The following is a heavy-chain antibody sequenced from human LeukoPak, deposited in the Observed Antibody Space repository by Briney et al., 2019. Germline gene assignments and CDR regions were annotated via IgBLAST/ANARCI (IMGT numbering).Heavy chain of an antibody. D-gene: IGHD2-15*01. CDR3: AKDPCSGGSCYSDY. CDR2: ISGSGGST. V-gene: IGHV3-23*01. J-gene: IGHJ4*02. CDR1: GGSISSYY. Sequence: HSSETLSLTCTVSGGSISSYYWSWIRQPPGKGLEWVSAISGSGGSTYYADSVKGRFTISRDNSKNTLYLQMNSLRAEDTAVYYCAKDPCSGGSCYSDYWGQGTLVTVSS.